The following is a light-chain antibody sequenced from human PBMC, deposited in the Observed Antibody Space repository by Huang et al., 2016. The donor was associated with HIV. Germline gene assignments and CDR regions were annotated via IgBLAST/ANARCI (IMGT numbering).Light chain of an antibody. V-gene: IGKV1-5*03. J-gene: IGKJ2*01. CDR1: QSISSR. CDR2: KAS. CDR3: QQYNSHPYT. Sequence: DIQMTQSPSTLSAFVGDRVSITCRARQSISSRLAWYQQKPGKSPKLLIYKASNLESGVPSRFSGSGSGTEFTLTISSLQPDDFATYYCQQYNSHPYTFGQGTRLEIK.